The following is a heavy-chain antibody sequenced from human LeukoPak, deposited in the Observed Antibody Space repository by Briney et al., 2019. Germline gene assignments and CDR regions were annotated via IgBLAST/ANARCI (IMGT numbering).Heavy chain of an antibody. Sequence: TSETLSLTCTVSGGSISSSSYYWGWIRQPPGKGLEWIGSIYYSGSTYYNPSLKSRVTISVDTSKNQFSLKLSSVTAADTAVYYCARFTMEPYYMDVWGKGTTVTISS. CDR2: IYYSGST. D-gene: IGHD3-10*01. CDR1: GGSISSSSYY. J-gene: IGHJ6*03. CDR3: ARFTMEPYYMDV. V-gene: IGHV4-39*01.